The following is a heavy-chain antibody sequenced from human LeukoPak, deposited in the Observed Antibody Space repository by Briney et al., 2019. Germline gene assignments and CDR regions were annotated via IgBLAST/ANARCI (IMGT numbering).Heavy chain of an antibody. D-gene: IGHD2-2*02. J-gene: IGHJ6*03. CDR2: VNYSGST. CDR1: GGSISSYY. Sequence: SETPSLTCTVSGGSISSYYWSWIRQPLGKGLEWIGYVNYSGSTNYNPSLKSRVTISVDTSKNQFSLKLSSVTAADTAVYYCAREGGGGYCSSTSCYIVSYYYYYMDVWGKGTTVTVSS. V-gene: IGHV4-59*12. CDR3: AREGGGGYCSSTSCYIVSYYYYYMDV.